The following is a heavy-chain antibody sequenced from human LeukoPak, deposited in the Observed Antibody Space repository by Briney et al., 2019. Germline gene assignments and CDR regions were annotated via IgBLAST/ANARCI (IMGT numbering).Heavy chain of an antibody. CDR2: IRHDGSDK. D-gene: IGHD4-17*01. CDR1: GFTFRDFG. Sequence: PGGPLRLSCAASGFTFRDFGMEWLREAPGKGLEWVAFIRHDGSDKYADSARGRFTISRDNSKNTVDLQMNSLRAEDSAVYYCAKDSYGPDNWGQGTLVTVSS. J-gene: IGHJ4*02. CDR3: AKDSYGPDN. V-gene: IGHV3-30*02.